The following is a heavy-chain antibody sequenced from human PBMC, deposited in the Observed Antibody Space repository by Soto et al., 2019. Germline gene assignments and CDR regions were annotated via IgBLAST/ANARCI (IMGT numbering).Heavy chain of an antibody. CDR1: GYKSNIYG. V-gene: IGHV1-18*01. CDR3: ARDCSGGSCQLDY. J-gene: IGHJ4*02. CDR2: ISTYNGYT. D-gene: IGHD2-15*01. Sequence: ASANVSCTDSGYKSNIYGIISVQQAPGQGLEWMGWISTYNGYTTYAQKFQDRVTMTTDTSTSTAYMELRSLRSDDTAVYFCARDCSGGSCQLDYWGQGSLVTVSS.